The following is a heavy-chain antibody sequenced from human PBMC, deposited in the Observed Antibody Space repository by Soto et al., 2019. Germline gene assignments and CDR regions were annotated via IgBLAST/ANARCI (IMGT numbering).Heavy chain of an antibody. J-gene: IGHJ4*02. CDR1: GGSINSGGYY. CDR2: IYYSGST. Sequence: PSETLSLTCTVSGGSINSGGYYWNWIRQHPGKGLEWIGYIYYSGSTYYNPSLKSRVTMSVDASRNLFSLKLSSVTAADTAVYFCTRSHYFDYWGQGALVTAPQ. V-gene: IGHV4-31*03. CDR3: TRSHYFDY.